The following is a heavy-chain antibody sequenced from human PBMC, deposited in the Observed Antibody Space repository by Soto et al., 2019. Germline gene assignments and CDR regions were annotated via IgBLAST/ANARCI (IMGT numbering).Heavy chain of an antibody. V-gene: IGHV4-59*01. J-gene: IGHJ2*01. CDR1: GGSISSYF. CDR2: IYYTGST. Sequence: QVQLQESGPGLVKPSETLSLTCTVSGGSISSYFWSWIRQPPGKGLEWIGYIYYTGSTNYNPSLKRRVTISVDTTKKQFSLQLSSVTAADTAVYYSATFIRYFALWGRGTLVTVSS. D-gene: IGHD3-16*02. CDR3: ATFIRYFAL.